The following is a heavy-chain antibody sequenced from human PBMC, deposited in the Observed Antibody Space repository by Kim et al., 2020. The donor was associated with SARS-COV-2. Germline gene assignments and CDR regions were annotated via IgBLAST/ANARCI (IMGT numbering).Heavy chain of an antibody. Sequence: KGRFTISRDNSKNSLYLQMNSLRTEDTALYYCAKGSAAGEYYYYYYGMDVCGQGTTVTVSS. CDR3: AKGSAAGEYYYYYYGMDV. D-gene: IGHD6-13*01. J-gene: IGHJ6*02. V-gene: IGHV3-43*01.